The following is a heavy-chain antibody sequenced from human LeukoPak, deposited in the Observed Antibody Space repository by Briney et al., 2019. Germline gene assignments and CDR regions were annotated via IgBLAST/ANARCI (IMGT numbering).Heavy chain of an antibody. CDR2: IWYDGSNK. CDR3: ARDHCSSTSCYPDY. CDR1: GFTFSSYG. Sequence: GGSLRLSCAASGFTFSSYGMHWVRQAPGKGLEWVAAIWYDGSNKYYADSVKGRFTISRDNSKNTLYLQMNSLRAEDTAVYYCARDHCSSTSCYPDYWGQGTLVTVSS. J-gene: IGHJ4*02. V-gene: IGHV3-33*01. D-gene: IGHD2-2*01.